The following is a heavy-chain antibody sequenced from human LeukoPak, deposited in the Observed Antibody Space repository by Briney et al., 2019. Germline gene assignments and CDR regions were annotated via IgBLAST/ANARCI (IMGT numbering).Heavy chain of an antibody. D-gene: IGHD3-10*01. CDR3: ARELVYSSSYYYGSGSVFDP. Sequence: ASVTVSCKASGYTFTGYYMHWVRQAPGQGLEWMGWINPNSGGTNYAQKFQGRVTMTRDTSISTAYMGLSRLRSDDTAVYYCARELVYSSSYYYGSGSVFDPWGQGTLVTVSS. CDR1: GYTFTGYY. J-gene: IGHJ5*02. CDR2: INPNSGGT. V-gene: IGHV1-2*02.